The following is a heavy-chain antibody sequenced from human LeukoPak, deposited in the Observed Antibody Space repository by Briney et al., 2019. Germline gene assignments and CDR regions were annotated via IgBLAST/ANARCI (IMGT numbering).Heavy chain of an antibody. CDR3: AREFAGYCSGGSCYYFDY. CDR2: IYYSGST. D-gene: IGHD2-15*01. V-gene: IGHV4-61*01. Sequence: SETLSLTCTVSGGSVSSGSYYWSWIRQPPGKGLEWIGYIYYSGSTNYNPSLKSRVTISADTSKNQFSLKLSSVTAADTAVYYCAREFAGYCSGGSCYYFDYWGQGTLVTVSS. J-gene: IGHJ4*02. CDR1: GGSVSSGSYY.